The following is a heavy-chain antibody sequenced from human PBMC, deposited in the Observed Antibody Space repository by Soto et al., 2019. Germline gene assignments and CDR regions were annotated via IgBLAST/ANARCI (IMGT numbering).Heavy chain of an antibody. CDR3: AKMDADLLPYYYYGMDV. D-gene: IGHD1-26*01. V-gene: IGHV3-30*18. J-gene: IGHJ6*02. Sequence: QVPLVESGGGVVQPGRSLRLSCAASGFRFSDYGIHWVRQAPGKGLEWVALISYDGSKKFYTDSVKGRFTISRDNYKNTMYLQIDRLRAEDTAVYYCAKMDADLLPYYYYGMDVWGQGTTVTVSS. CDR1: GFRFSDYG. CDR2: ISYDGSKK.